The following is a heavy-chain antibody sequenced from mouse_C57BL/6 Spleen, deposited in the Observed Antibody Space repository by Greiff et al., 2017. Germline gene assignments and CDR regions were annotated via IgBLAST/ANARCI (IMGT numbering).Heavy chain of an antibody. CDR2: IHPNSGST. CDR3: ARPPDGYCYGGFGY. Sequence: QVQLQQSGAELVKPGASVKLSCKASGYTFTSYWMHWVKQRPGQGLEWIGMIHPNSGSTNYNEKFKSKATLTVDKSSSTAYMQLGSLTSADSAVYYCARPPDGYCYGGFGYWGQGTTLTVSS. D-gene: IGHD2-3*01. CDR1: GYTFTSYW. J-gene: IGHJ2*01. V-gene: IGHV1-64*01.